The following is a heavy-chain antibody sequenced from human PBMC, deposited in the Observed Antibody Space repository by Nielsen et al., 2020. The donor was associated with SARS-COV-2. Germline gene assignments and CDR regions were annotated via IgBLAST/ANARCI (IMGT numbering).Heavy chain of an antibody. D-gene: IGHD6-19*01. CDR2: IYSGGSST. V-gene: IGHV3-23*03. J-gene: IGHJ4*02. CDR1: GFTFSSYA. Sequence: GGSLRLSCAASGFTFSSYAMSWVRQAPGKGLEWVSVIYSGGSSTYYADSVKGRFTISRDNAQSSLYLLMNNLRAEDTAVYYCASSGWLDYWGQGTRVTVSS. CDR3: ASSGWLDY.